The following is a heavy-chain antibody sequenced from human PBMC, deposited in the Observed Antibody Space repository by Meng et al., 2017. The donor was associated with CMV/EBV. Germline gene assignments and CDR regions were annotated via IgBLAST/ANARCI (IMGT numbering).Heavy chain of an antibody. CDR2: IIPILGIA. Sequence: SVKVSCKASGGTFSSYTISWVRQAPGQGLEWMGRIIPILGIANYAQKFQGRVTITADKSTSTAYMELSSLRSEDTAVYYCAREAGGREYCSSTSCSFDYWGQGTLVTVSS. D-gene: IGHD2-2*01. CDR3: AREAGGREYCSSTSCSFDY. CDR1: GGTFSSYT. V-gene: IGHV1-69*04. J-gene: IGHJ4*02.